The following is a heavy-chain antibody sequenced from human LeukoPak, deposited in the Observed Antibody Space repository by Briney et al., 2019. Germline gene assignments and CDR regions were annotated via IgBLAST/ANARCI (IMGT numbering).Heavy chain of an antibody. CDR2: ISYDGSNK. CDR3: AKDLDYGDYTQDFDY. D-gene: IGHD4-17*01. CDR1: GITFGSYG. J-gene: IGHJ4*02. V-gene: IGHV3-30*18. Sequence: PGRSLRLSCAASGITFGSYGMHWVRQAPGKGLEWVAVISYDGSNKYYADSVKGRFTISRDNSKNTLYLQMNSLRAEDTAVYYCAKDLDYGDYTQDFDYWGQGTLVTVSS.